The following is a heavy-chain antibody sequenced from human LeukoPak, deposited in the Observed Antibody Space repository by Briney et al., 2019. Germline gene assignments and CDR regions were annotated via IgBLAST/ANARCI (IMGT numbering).Heavy chain of an antibody. Sequence: GGSLRLSCGASGFSFNTYGMTWVRQAPGKGLEWVSAISGSGDRTFYADPVKGRFTVSRDSFKNTLSLQMNSLRAEDTAIYAKVRVQWWYFDLWGRGTLVTVSS. V-gene: IGHV3-23*01. CDR3: VRVQWWYFDL. CDR1: GFSFNTYG. D-gene: IGHD6-19*01. J-gene: IGHJ2*01. CDR2: ISGSGDRT.